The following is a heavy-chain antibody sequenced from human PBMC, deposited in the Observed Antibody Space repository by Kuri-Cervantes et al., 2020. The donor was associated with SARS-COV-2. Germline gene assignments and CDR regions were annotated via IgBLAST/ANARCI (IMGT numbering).Heavy chain of an antibody. J-gene: IGHJ4*02. CDR1: GEAFSGYY. D-gene: IGHD5-18*01. CDR3: ANVQLWLRNLDY. CDR2: IYYSGST. V-gene: IGHV4-34*01. Sequence: ESLKISCAFYGEAFSGYYWSWIRQPPGEGLEWIGYIYYSGSTNYNPSLKSRVTISVDTSKNQFSLKLSSVTAADTAVYYCANVQLWLRNLDYWGQGTLVTVSS.